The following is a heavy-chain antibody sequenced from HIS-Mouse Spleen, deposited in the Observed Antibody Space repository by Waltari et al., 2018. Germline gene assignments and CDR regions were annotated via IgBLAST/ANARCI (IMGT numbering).Heavy chain of an antibody. J-gene: IGHJ3*02. D-gene: IGHD3-3*01. CDR3: ARAPTGFLEWFDAFDI. Sequence: QLQLQESGPGLVKPSETLSLPCTVSGGSLSSSSYYWGWIRQPPGKGLEWIGSIYYSGSTYYNPSLKSRVTISVDTSKNQFSLKLSSVTAADTAVYYCARAPTGFLEWFDAFDIWGQGTMVTVYS. V-gene: IGHV4-39*07. CDR2: IYYSGST. CDR1: GGSLSSSSYY.